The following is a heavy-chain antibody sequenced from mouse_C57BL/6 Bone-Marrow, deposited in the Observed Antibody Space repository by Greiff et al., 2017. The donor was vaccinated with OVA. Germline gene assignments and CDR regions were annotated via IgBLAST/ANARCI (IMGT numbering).Heavy chain of an antibody. J-gene: IGHJ1*03. CDR1: GYTFTDYY. D-gene: IGHD2-2*01. CDR2: INPYNGGT. Sequence: EVQLQQSGPVLVKPGASVKMSCKASGYTFTDYYMNWVKQSHGKSLEWIGVINPYNGGTSYNQKFKGKATLTVDKSSSTAYMELNSLTSEDSAVYYCARGKGYDVRYFDVWGTGTTVTVSS. CDR3: ARGKGYDVRYFDV. V-gene: IGHV1-19*01.